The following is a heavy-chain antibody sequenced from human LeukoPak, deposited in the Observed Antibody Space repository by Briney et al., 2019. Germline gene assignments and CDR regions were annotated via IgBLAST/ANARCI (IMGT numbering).Heavy chain of an antibody. CDR2: ISAYNGNT. CDR1: GYTFTSYG. J-gene: IGHJ5*02. D-gene: IGHD6-13*01. CDR3: ARGRARRAAGTWFDP. V-gene: IGHV1-18*01. Sequence: ASVKVSCKASGYTFTSYGISWVRQAPGQGLEWMGWISAYNGNTNYAQKLQGRVTMTTDTSTSTAYMELRSLRSDDTAVYYCARGRARRAAGTWFDPWGQGTLVTVSS.